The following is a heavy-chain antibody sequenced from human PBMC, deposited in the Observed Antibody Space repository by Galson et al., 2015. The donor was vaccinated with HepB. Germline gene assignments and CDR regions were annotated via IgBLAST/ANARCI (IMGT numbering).Heavy chain of an antibody. CDR2: IYSGGST. V-gene: IGHV3-66*01. CDR1: GFTVSSNY. D-gene: IGHD1-26*01. Sequence: SLRLSCAASGFTVSSNYMSWVRQAPGKGLEWVSVIYSGGSTYYADSVKGRFTISRDNSKNTLYLQMNSLRAEDTAVYYCAREARGATKGGYDYWGQGTLVTVSS. J-gene: IGHJ4*02. CDR3: AREARGATKGGYDY.